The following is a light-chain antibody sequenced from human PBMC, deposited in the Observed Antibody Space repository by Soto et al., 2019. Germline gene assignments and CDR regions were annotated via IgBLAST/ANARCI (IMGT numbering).Light chain of an antibody. Sequence: DIQMTQSPSTLSASVGDRVTITCRATQSVDIWLAWYQQKPGKGPELLVYDASTVQSGVPSRFSGSVSGTEFTLTISDLRPGDFATYYCQQYHTSLTFGQGTKVDIK. CDR3: QQYHTSLT. CDR2: DAS. V-gene: IGKV1-5*01. CDR1: QSVDIW. J-gene: IGKJ1*01.